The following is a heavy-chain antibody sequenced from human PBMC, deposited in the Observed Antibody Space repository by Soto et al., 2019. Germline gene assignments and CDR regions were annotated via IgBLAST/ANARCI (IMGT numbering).Heavy chain of an antibody. J-gene: IGHJ4*02. Sequence: GGSLRLSCAASGLTSRSYWMHWVRQAPGKGLVWVSRINTDGSVAMYVDSVKGRFTISRDNAKNTLFLHMNSLRAEDTAVYYCVRDMQLWRLDSWGKGTLVTVSS. CDR1: GLTSRSYW. CDR3: VRDMQLWRLDS. D-gene: IGHD2-21*01. V-gene: IGHV3-74*03. CDR2: INTDGSVA.